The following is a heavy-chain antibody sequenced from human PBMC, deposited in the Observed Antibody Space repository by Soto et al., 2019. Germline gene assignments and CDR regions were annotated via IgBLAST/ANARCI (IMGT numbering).Heavy chain of an antibody. Sequence: PGGSLRLSCAASGFTFSSYAMSWVRQAPGKGLEWVSAISGSGGSTYYADSVKGRFTISRDNSKNTLYLQMNSLRAEDTAVYYCARAIVRASPDYYYGMDVWGQGTTVTVSS. CDR2: ISGSGGST. D-gene: IGHD2-2*01. CDR1: GFTFSSYA. CDR3: ARAIVRASPDYYYGMDV. V-gene: IGHV3-23*01. J-gene: IGHJ6*02.